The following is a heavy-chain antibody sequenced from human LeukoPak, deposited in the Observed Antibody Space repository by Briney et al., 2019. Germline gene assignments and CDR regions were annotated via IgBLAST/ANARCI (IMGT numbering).Heavy chain of an antibody. Sequence: RASVKVSCKASGYTFTRYYIHWVRQVPGQGLEWMGTINPSGDSTSYAQKFQGRVTMTRDTSTSTVYMELSSLTSKDTAVYYCARAPGYGGNSDYWGQGTLVTVSS. CDR1: GYTFTRYY. CDR3: ARAPGYGGNSDY. J-gene: IGHJ4*02. V-gene: IGHV1-46*01. D-gene: IGHD4-23*01. CDR2: INPSGDST.